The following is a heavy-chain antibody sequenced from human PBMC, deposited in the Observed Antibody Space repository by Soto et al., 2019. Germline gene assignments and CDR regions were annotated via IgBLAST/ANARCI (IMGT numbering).Heavy chain of an antibody. CDR2: IIPIFGTA. CDR3: AREWVRIGDSSGYLDY. Sequence: QVQLVQSGAEVKKPGSSVRVSCKASGGTFSSYAISWVRQAPGQGLEWMGGIIPIFGTANYAQKFQGRVTITADESTSTAYMELSSLRSEDTAVYYCAREWVRIGDSSGYLDYWGQGTLVTVSS. D-gene: IGHD3-22*01. V-gene: IGHV1-69*01. J-gene: IGHJ4*02. CDR1: GGTFSSYA.